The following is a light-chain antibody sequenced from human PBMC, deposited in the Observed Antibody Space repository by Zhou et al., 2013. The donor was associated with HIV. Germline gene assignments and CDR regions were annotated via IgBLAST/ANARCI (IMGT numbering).Light chain of an antibody. V-gene: IGKV3-20*01. J-gene: IGKJ5*01. CDR3: QHSGRSPIT. Sequence: EIVLTQSPGTLSLSPGERATLSCRASQSISSFLAWYQQKPGQAPRLLMYGAATRAAGIPDRFSGSGSGTDFTLTISRLEPDDFAVFYCQHSGRSPITFGQGTRLEI. CDR2: GAA. CDR1: QSISSF.